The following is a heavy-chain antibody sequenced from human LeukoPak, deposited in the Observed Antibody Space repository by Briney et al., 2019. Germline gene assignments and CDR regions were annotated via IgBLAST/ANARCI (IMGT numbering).Heavy chain of an antibody. CDR3: AKAFRSGWSWFDP. D-gene: IGHD6-19*01. V-gene: IGHV3-9*01. J-gene: IGHJ5*02. CDR2: ISWNSGSI. CDR1: GFTFDDYA. Sequence: GGSLRFSCAASGFTFDDYAMHWVRQAPGKGLEWVSGISWNSGSIGYADSVKGRFTISRDNAKNSLYLQMNSLRAEDTALYYCAKAFRSGWSWFDPWGQGTLVTVSS.